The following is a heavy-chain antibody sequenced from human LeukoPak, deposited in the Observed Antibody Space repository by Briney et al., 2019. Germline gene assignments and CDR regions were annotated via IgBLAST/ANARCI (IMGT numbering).Heavy chain of an antibody. Sequence: ASVKVSCNASGYTSTSYDINWVRQATGQGREWMGWTHPNSGNTGYAQKFQGRVTMTRNTSISTAYMELSGLRSEDTAVYYCARGRDTYYYVSGSYYNGREFDPWGQGTLVTVSS. CDR3: ARGRDTYYYVSGSYYNGREFDP. J-gene: IGHJ5*02. CDR1: GYTSTSYD. D-gene: IGHD3-10*01. CDR2: THPNSGNT. V-gene: IGHV1-8*01.